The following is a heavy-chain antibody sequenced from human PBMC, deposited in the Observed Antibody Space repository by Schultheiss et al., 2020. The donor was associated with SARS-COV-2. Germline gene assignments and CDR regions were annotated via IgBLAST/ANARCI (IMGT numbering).Heavy chain of an antibody. D-gene: IGHD6-19*01. J-gene: IGHJ4*02. CDR1: GFTFSSYW. CDR3: ARRKAVAED. CDR2: IKQDGSEK. V-gene: IGHV3-7*01. Sequence: GESLKISCAASGFTFSSYWMSWVRQAPGKGLEWVANIKQDGSEKYYVDSVKGRFTISRDNSKNTLYLQMNSLRAEDTAVYYCARRKAVAEDWGQGTLVTVSS.